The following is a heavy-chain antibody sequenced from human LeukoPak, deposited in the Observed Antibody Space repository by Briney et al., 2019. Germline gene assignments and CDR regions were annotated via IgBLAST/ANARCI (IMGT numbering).Heavy chain of an antibody. J-gene: IGHJ4*01. Sequence: PGGSLRLSCAASGFSFSSYAMSWVRQAPGKGLEWVSAISGSGGSTYYAASVKGRFTSSRENSKHTLHLQMNSLRADDPAVYYWAKDRHYGDSSGGIDYGGHGTRVIV. CDR3: AKDRHYGDSSGGIDY. D-gene: IGHD3-22*01. V-gene: IGHV3-23*01. CDR2: ISGSGGST. CDR1: GFSFSSYA.